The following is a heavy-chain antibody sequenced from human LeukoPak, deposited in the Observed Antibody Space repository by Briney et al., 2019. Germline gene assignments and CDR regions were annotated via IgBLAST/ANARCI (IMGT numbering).Heavy chain of an antibody. Sequence: PGGSLRLSCAASGFTVSSNYMSWVRQAPGKGLEWVSAISGSGGSTYYADSVKGRSTISRDNSKNTLYLQMNSLRAEDTAVYYCAKDLDYYDSSGYSHWGQGTLVTVSS. CDR1: GFTVSSNY. V-gene: IGHV3-23*01. J-gene: IGHJ4*02. CDR2: ISGSGGST. D-gene: IGHD3-22*01. CDR3: AKDLDYYDSSGYSH.